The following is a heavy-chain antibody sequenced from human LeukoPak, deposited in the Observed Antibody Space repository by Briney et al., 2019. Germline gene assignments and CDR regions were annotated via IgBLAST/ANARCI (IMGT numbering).Heavy chain of an antibody. D-gene: IGHD6-13*01. Sequence: GRSLRLSCAASGFTFSSYGMHWVRQAPGKGLEWVAVIWYDGSNKYYADSVKGRFTISRDNSKNTLYLQMNSLRAEDTAVYYCARSVAAAAAGFLDYWGQGTLVTVSS. V-gene: IGHV3-33*01. J-gene: IGHJ4*02. CDR1: GFTFSSYG. CDR3: ARSVAAAAAGFLDY. CDR2: IWYDGSNK.